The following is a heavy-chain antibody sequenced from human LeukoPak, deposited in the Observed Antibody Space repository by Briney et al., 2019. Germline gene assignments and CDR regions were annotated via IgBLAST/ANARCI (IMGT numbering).Heavy chain of an antibody. V-gene: IGHV3-30-3*01. J-gene: IGHJ6*02. D-gene: IGHD5-18*01. Sequence: GRSLRLSCAASGFTFSSYAMHWVRQAPGKGLEWVAVISYDGSNKYYADSVKGRFTISRDNSKNTLYLQMDSLRAEDTAVYYCAREDNVDTAMVRPLLYYYYGMDVWGQGTTVTVSS. CDR1: GFTFSSYA. CDR2: ISYDGSNK. CDR3: AREDNVDTAMVRPLLYYYYGMDV.